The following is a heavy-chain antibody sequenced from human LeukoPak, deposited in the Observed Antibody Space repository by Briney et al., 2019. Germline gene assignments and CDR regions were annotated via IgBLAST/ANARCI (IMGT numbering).Heavy chain of an antibody. CDR1: GYTFTSYD. CDR2: VNPNSGNT. V-gene: IGHV1-8*03. Sequence: ASVNVSCKASGYTFTSYDINWVRQATGQGLEWMGWVNPNSGNTGYAQKFQGRVTITRNTSISTAYMELSSLRSEDTAVYYCARALGYSGYDFVYWGQGTLVTVSS. J-gene: IGHJ4*02. CDR3: ARALGYSGYDFVY. D-gene: IGHD5-12*01.